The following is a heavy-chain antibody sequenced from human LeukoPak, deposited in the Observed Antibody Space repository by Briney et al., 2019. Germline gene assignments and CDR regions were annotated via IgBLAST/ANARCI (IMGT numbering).Heavy chain of an antibody. Sequence: GGSLRLSCAASGFIFNTNAMSWVRQAPGKGLEWVSTVSDTDSSAYYADSVKGRFTISRDNSRNTLYLQMNSLRVEDTAVYYCAKKGQFDCWGQGTLVTVSP. CDR2: VSDTDSSA. J-gene: IGHJ4*02. CDR3: AKKGQFDC. CDR1: GFIFNTNA. V-gene: IGHV3-23*01.